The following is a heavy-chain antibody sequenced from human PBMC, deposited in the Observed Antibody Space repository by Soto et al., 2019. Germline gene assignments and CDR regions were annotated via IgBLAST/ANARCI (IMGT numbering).Heavy chain of an antibody. CDR3: ARLLTPAFGRDYFDH. J-gene: IGHJ4*02. CDR1: GGFISSSSSY. V-gene: IGHV4-39*01. CDR2: IHSGGTT. Sequence: QLQLQESGPGLVKPSETLSLACTVAGGFISSSSSYWGWIRQSPGKGLEWIANIHSGGTTYYNSSLKRRVIISVDTSKDQFSLWVSSVTAADTAVYYCARLLTPAFGRDYFDHWGQGTLVIVSS. D-gene: IGHD3-10*01.